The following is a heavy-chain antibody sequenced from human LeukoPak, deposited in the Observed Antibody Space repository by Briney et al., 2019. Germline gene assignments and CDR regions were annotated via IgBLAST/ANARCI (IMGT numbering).Heavy chain of an antibody. CDR1: GFTFSSYS. J-gene: IGHJ4*02. Sequence: GGSLRLSCAASGFTFSSYSMNWVRQAPGKGLEWVSSISSSSSYIYYADSVKGRFTISRDNAKNSLYLQMNSLRAEDTALYYCAKASLGVSFDYWGQGTLVTVSS. D-gene: IGHD3-10*01. CDR2: ISSSSSYI. V-gene: IGHV3-21*04. CDR3: AKASLGVSFDY.